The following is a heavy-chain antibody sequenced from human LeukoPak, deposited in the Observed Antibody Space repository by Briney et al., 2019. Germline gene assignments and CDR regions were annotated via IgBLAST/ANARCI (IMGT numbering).Heavy chain of an antibody. CDR3: ARREYRAGYSSSPGVVDV. CDR1: GFTYRNYG. D-gene: IGHD6-13*01. V-gene: IGHV3-30*03. J-gene: IGHJ6*02. CDR2: IAYDGSNT. Sequence: PGGSLRLSCAASGFTYRNYGMHWVRQAPGKGLEWVGIIAYDGSNTYYADSVKGRFTISRDNSKNTLYLQMNSLRAEDTAVYYCARREYRAGYSSSPGVVDVWGQGTTVTVSS.